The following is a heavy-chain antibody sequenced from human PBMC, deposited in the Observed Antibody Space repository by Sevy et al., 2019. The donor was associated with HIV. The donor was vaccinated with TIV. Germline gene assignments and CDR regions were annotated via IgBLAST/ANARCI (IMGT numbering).Heavy chain of an antibody. Sequence: ASVKVSCKASGYTFIGYHMHWVRQAPGQGLEWMGWINPNSGGTSYAQKFQGRVTMTRDTSISTAYMELSRLRSDDTAVYYCARADLRPPQNFDYWGQGTLVTVSS. J-gene: IGHJ4*02. V-gene: IGHV1-2*02. CDR2: INPNSGGT. CDR1: GYTFIGYH. CDR3: ARADLRPPQNFDY.